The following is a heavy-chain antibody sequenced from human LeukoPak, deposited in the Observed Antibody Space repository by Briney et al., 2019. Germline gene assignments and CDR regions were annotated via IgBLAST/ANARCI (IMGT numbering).Heavy chain of an antibody. CDR2: IYYSGST. J-gene: IGHJ4*02. CDR3: ARRIYTSGWD. Sequence: PSETLSLTCTVSGGSISSYYWSWIRQPPGKGLEWIGYIYYSGSTNYNPSLKSRVTISVDTSKNQFSLKLSSVTAADTAVYYCARRIYTSGWDWGQGTLVTVSS. CDR1: GGSISSYY. D-gene: IGHD6-19*01. V-gene: IGHV4-59*01.